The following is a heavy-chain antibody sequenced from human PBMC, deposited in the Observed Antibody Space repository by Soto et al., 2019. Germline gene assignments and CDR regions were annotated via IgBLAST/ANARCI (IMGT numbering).Heavy chain of an antibody. CDR1: GCNFSSHW. D-gene: IGHD1-20*01. CDR3: ARDLITASGGPNWYFDL. V-gene: IGHV3-74*03. J-gene: IGHJ2*01. Sequence: GGSMRLSCAASGCNFSSHWMCWVRKAQGKGLVWVARINDDGSSAAYGDSVRGRFTIFRDNAKSTLYLQMNSLQTEDTAVYYCARDLITASGGPNWYFDLWGRGTLVTVSS. CDR2: INDDGSSA.